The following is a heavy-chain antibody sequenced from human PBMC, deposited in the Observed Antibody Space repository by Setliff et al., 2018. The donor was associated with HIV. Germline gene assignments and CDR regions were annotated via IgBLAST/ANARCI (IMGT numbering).Heavy chain of an antibody. CDR2: INDSGST. J-gene: IGHJ4*02. CDR1: GGSFKNYF. V-gene: IGHV4-34*01. CDR3: ARRRFYNSLWGSYRDTQRAYFDY. D-gene: IGHD3-16*02. Sequence: NPSETLSLTCAVYGGSFKNYFWSWIRQPPGKGLEWIGDINDSGSTNYNPSLEYRVTISVDASKNQFSLKVTNVTATDTAVYSCARRRFYNSLWGSYRDTQRAYFDYWGQGNLVTVSS.